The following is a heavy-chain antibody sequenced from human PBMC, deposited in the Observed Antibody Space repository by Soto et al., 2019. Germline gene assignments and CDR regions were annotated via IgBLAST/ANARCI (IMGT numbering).Heavy chain of an antibody. CDR1: GGSVSSDIYY. V-gene: IGHV4-61*01. Sequence: SETLSLTCTVSGGSVSSDIYYWSWIRQHPGKGLEWIGHVYHIGSTNYNPSLESRVTMSVDTSKNQFSLKLRSVTAADTALYYCARDHYCSGGTCYSPYGMDVWGQGTTVTVSS. D-gene: IGHD2-15*01. J-gene: IGHJ6*02. CDR2: VYHIGST. CDR3: ARDHYCSGGTCYSPYGMDV.